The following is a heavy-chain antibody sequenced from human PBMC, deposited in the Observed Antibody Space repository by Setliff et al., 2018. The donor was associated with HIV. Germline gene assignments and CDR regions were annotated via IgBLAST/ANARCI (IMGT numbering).Heavy chain of an antibody. V-gene: IGHV4-34*01. J-gene: IGHJ4*02. Sequence: SETLSLTCAVYGGSFSGYYWSWIRQPPGKGLEWIGEINHSGSTNYNPSLKSRVTISVDTSKNQFSLKLSSVTAADTAVYYCARVSYTGSSYIDYWGQGTLVTVSS. CDR2: INHSGST. CDR1: GGSFSGYY. D-gene: IGHD6-6*01. CDR3: ARVSYTGSSYIDY.